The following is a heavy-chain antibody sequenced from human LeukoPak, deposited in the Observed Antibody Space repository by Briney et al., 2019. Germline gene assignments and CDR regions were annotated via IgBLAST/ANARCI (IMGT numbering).Heavy chain of an antibody. V-gene: IGHV3-7*01. Sequence: PGGSLRLSCAASGCTFSSYWMSWVRQAPGKGLEWVANIKQDGSEKYYVDSVKGRFTISRDNAKNSLYLQMNSLRAEDTAVYYCARDRYCTNGVCFLYGMDVWGQGTTVTVSS. CDR1: GCTFSSYW. D-gene: IGHD2-8*01. CDR2: IKQDGSEK. J-gene: IGHJ6*02. CDR3: ARDRYCTNGVCFLYGMDV.